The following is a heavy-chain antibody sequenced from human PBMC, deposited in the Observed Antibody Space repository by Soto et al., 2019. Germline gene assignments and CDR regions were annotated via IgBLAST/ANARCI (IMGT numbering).Heavy chain of an antibody. CDR1: GGSISSYY. CDR2: IYYSGST. J-gene: IGHJ4*02. CDR3: ARVHWGGYSGYESPGTFDY. Sequence: SETLSLTCTVSGGSISSYYWSWIRQPPGKGLEWIGYIYYSGSTNYNPSLKSRVTISVDTSKNQFSLKLSSVTAADTAVYYCARVHWGGYSGYESPGTFDYWGQGTLVTVSS. V-gene: IGHV4-59*12. D-gene: IGHD5-12*01.